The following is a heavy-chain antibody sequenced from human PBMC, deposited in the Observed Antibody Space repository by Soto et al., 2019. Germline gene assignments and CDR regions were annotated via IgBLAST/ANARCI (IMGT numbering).Heavy chain of an antibody. J-gene: IGHJ6*02. CDR3: ARGIAAGAARGMDV. CDR2: INPNSGGT. Sequence: ASVKVSCKASGYTFTGYYMHWVRQAPGQGLEWMGWINPNSGGTNYAQKFQGWVTMTRDTSISTAYMELSRLRSDDTAVYYCARGIAAGAARGMDVWGQGTTVTVSS. CDR1: GYTFTGYY. V-gene: IGHV1-2*04. D-gene: IGHD6-13*01.